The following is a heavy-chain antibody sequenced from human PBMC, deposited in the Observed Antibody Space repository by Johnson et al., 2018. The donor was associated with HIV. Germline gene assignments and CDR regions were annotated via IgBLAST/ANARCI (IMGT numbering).Heavy chain of an antibody. V-gene: IGHV3-23*04. J-gene: IGHJ3*02. Sequence: VQLVESGGGLVQPGRSLRLSCAASGFTFDDYAMHWVRQAPGKGLEWVSIITGSGGSTYYADSVKGRFTISRDNSENTLYLQMNSLRAEDTAVYYCAKDEQWLNDAFDIWGQGTMVTVSS. D-gene: IGHD6-19*01. CDR2: ITGSGGST. CDR3: AKDEQWLNDAFDI. CDR1: GFTFDDYA.